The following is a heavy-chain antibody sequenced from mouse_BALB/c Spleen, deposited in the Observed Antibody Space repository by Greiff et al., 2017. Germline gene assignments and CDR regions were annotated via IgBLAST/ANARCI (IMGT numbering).Heavy chain of an antibody. CDR2: ISTYYGDA. V-gene: IGHV1S137*01. J-gene: IGHJ2*01. Sequence: VMLVESGAELVRPGVSVKISCKGSGYTFTDYAMHWVKQSHAKSLEWIGVISTYYGDASYNQKFKGKATMTVDNSSSTAYMELRSLTSEDSAVYYCATTVVATYYFDYWGQGTTLTVSS. CDR3: ATTVVATYYFDY. D-gene: IGHD1-1*01. CDR1: GYTFTDYA.